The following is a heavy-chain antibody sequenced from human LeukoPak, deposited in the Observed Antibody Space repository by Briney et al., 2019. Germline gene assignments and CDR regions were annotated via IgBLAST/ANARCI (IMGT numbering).Heavy chain of an antibody. J-gene: IGHJ4*02. Sequence: SETLSLTCTVSGGSISSYYWSWIRQPPGKGLEWSGYIYYSGSTNYNPSLKSRVTISVDTSKNQFYMKLSSVTAADTAVYYCAGSSRDPFDYWGQGTLVTVSS. D-gene: IGHD5-24*01. V-gene: IGHV4-59*01. CDR3: AGSSRDPFDY. CDR1: GGSISSYY. CDR2: IYYSGST.